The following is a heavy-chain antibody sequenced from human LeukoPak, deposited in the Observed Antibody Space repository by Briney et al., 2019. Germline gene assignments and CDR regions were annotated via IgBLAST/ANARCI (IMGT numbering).Heavy chain of an antibody. CDR1: GFTFSRYW. CDR2: INQDGSEK. J-gene: IGHJ4*02. CDR3: ASGGPHYYDTSGYYGIDY. Sequence: GGSLRLSCAASGFTFSRYWMSWVRQAPGKGLEWVANINQDGSEKYYVDSVKGRFTISRDNAQKSLYLQMNSLRAEDTAVYYCASGGPHYYDTSGYYGIDYWGQGSLVTVSS. V-gene: IGHV3-7*02. D-gene: IGHD3-22*01.